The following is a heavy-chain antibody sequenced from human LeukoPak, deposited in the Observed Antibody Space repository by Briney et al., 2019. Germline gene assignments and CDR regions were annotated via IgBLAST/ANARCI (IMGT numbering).Heavy chain of an antibody. J-gene: IGHJ5*02. V-gene: IGHV1-69*05. CDR3: ARSNWFDP. Sequence: ASVKVSCKASGGTFNNHAFSWVRQAPGQGLEWMGGIIPVFGTANYAQKFQGRVTMTTDTSTSTAYMELRSLRSDDTAVYYCARSNWFDPWGQGTLVTVSS. CDR2: IIPVFGTA. CDR1: GGTFNNHA.